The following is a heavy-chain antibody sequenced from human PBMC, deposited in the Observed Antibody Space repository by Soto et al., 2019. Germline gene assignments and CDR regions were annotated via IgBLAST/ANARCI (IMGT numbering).Heavy chain of an antibody. CDR2: IIPIFGTA. CDR3: ARDNLPHYYDSRPYYYGMDV. D-gene: IGHD3-22*01. CDR1: GGTFSSYA. Sequence: VKVSCKASGGTFSSYAISWVRQAPGQGLEWMGGIIPIFGTANYAQKFQGRVTITADKSTSTAYMELSSLRSEDTAVYYCARDNLPHYYDSRPYYYGMDVWGQGTTVTVSS. V-gene: IGHV1-69*13. J-gene: IGHJ6*01.